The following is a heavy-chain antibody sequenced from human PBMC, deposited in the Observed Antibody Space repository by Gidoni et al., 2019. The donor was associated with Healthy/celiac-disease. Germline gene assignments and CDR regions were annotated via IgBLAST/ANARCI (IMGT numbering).Heavy chain of an antibody. V-gene: IGHV4-39*01. CDR3: TGFGGVTPSNY. CDR2: IYYSGST. CDR1: GGSISSSSYY. D-gene: IGHD3-16*01. J-gene: IGHJ4*02. Sequence: QLQLQESGPGLVKPSETLSLTCTVSGGSISSSSYYWGWIRQPPGKGLEWIGSIYYSGSTYYNPSLKSRVTISVDTSKNQFSLKLSSVTAADTAVYYATGFGGVTPSNYWGQGTLVTVSS.